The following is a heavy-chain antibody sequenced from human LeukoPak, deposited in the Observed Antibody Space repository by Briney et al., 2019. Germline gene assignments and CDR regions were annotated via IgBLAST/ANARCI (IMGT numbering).Heavy chain of an antibody. CDR1: GFTFSDYT. CDR3: ARDYFYCGGDCFVDY. CDR2: ISGGSRSI. J-gene: IGHJ4*02. Sequence: GGSLRLSCAASGFTFSDYTMNWVRQAPGKGLEWVSFISGGSRSIYYVDSVKGRFTISRDNAKNSLYLQVNSLRAEDTAIYYCARDYFYCGGDCFVDYWGQGTLVTVSS. D-gene: IGHD2-21*02. V-gene: IGHV3-21*04.